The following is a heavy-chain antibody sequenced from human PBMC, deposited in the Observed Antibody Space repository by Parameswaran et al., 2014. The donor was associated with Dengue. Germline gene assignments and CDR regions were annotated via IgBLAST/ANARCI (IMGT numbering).Heavy chain of an antibody. CDR3: ARDNMVVVVAATNFDY. CDR2: INPNSGGT. D-gene: IGHD2-15*01. J-gene: IGHJ4*02. Sequence: WVRQAPGQGLEWMGWINPNSGGTNYAQKFQGRVTMTRDTSISTAYMELSRLRSDDTAVYYCARDNMVVVVAATNFDYWGQGTLVTVSS. V-gene: IGHV1-2*02.